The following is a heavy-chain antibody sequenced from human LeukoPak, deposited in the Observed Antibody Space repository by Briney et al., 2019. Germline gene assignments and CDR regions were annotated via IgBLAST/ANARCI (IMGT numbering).Heavy chain of an antibody. CDR3: ARETVDTAIYYYYGMDV. D-gene: IGHD5-18*01. CDR1: GFTFSSYG. Sequence: PGRSLRLSCAASGFTFSSYGMHWVRQAPGKGLEWVAVIWYDGSNKYYADSVKGRFTISRDNSKNTLYLQMNSLRAEDTAVYYCARETVDTAIYYYYGMDVWGQGTTVSVSS. V-gene: IGHV3-33*01. J-gene: IGHJ6*02. CDR2: IWYDGSNK.